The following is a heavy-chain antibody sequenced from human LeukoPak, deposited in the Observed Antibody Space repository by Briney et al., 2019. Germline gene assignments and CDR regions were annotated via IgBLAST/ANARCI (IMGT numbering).Heavy chain of an antibody. D-gene: IGHD1-26*01. J-gene: IGHJ4*02. CDR1: GFTFSSYG. V-gene: IGHV3-9*01. CDR2: ISWNGGSI. Sequence: GGSLRLSCVASGFTFSSYGMSWVRQAPGKGLEWVSGISWNGGSIGYADSVKGRFTISRDNAKNSLYLQMNSLRAEDTALYYCAKDRSYYGDGYFDYWGQGTLVTVSS. CDR3: AKDRSYYGDGYFDY.